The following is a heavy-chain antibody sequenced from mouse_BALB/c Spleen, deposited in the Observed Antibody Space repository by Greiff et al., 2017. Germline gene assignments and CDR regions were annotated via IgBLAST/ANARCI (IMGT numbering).Heavy chain of an antibody. CDR3: AGLYYDFPFAY. CDR2: IWSGGST. D-gene: IGHD2-4*01. V-gene: IGHV2-2*02. CDR1: GFSLTSYG. Sequence: VKLMESGPGLVQPSQSLSITCTVSGFSLTSYGVHWVRQSPGKGLEWLGVIWSGGSTDYNAAFISRLSISKDNSKSQVFFKMNSLQANDTAIYYCAGLYYDFPFAYWGQGTLVTVSA. J-gene: IGHJ3*01.